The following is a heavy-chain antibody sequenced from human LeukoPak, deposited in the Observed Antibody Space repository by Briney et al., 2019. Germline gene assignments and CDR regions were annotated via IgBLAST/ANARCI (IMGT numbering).Heavy chain of an antibody. J-gene: IGHJ5*02. Sequence: PGGSLRLSCAASGFTFSSYSMNWVRQAPGKGLEWVSSISSSSSYIYYADSVKGRFTISRDNAKNSLYLQMNSLRAEDTAVYYCARDPIPDTAMALPDYDSSGYPGGSWFDPWGQGTLVTVSS. V-gene: IGHV3-21*01. CDR2: ISSSSSYI. D-gene: IGHD3-22*01. CDR1: GFTFSSYS. CDR3: ARDPIPDTAMALPDYDSSGYPGGSWFDP.